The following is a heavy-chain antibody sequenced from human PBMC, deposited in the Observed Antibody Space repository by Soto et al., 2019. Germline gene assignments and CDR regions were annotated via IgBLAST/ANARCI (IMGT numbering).Heavy chain of an antibody. CDR3: AHRVLRTVFGLATTTAIYFDF. J-gene: IGHJ4*02. CDR1: GFSLTTSGVG. CDR2: IYWDDDK. D-gene: IGHD3-3*01. Sequence: QITLNESGPTVVRPTETLTLTCRFSGFSLTTSGVGVRWIRQSPGKAPEWIALIYWDDDKRYSASLKSRLTITKDTSKIQVVLTVSDLDPTDTATYYCAHRVLRTVFGLATTTAIYFDFWGQGTPVAVSS. V-gene: IGHV2-5*02.